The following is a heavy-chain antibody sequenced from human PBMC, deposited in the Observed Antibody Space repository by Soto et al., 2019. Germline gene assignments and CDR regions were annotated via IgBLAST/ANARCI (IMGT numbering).Heavy chain of an antibody. CDR2: IYYSGST. CDR3: ARRRLLWFGDDYGMDV. Sequence: QLQLQESGPGLVKPSETLSLTCTVSGGSISSSSYYWGWIRQPPGKGLEWIGSIYYSGSTYCNPSLKSRVTISVDTSKNQFSLKLSSVTAADTAVYYCARRRLLWFGDDYGMDVWGQGTTVTVSS. J-gene: IGHJ6*02. CDR1: GGSISSSSYY. D-gene: IGHD3-10*01. V-gene: IGHV4-39*01.